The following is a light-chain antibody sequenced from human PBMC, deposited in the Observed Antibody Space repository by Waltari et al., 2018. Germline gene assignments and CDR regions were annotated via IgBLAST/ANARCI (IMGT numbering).Light chain of an antibody. CDR1: SRDVGSYNL. V-gene: IGLV2-23*02. CDR2: EVN. CDR3: CSYAGSGIYV. Sequence: QSALTQPASVSGSPGQSITVSCPGTSRDVGSYNLVSWFQQYPDKAPKLIIFEVNKRPSGVSNRFSGSKSGNTASLTISGLQAGDEADYYCCSYAGSGIYVFGTGAKVTVL. J-gene: IGLJ1*01.